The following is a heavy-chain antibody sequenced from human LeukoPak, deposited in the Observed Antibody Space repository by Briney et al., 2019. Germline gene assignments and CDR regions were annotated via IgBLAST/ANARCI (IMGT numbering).Heavy chain of an antibody. CDR2: IDTTTSYK. J-gene: IGHJ3*02. V-gene: IGHV3-21*01. D-gene: IGHD3-10*01. CDR3: ARGRSITILRGVAISVGFDI. Sequence: PGGSLRLSCAASGFTFSTHGMNWVRQAPGKGLEWVSFIDTTTSYKYYADSVKGRFTISRDNAKNSLYLQMNSLRADDTAFYYCARGRSITILRGVAISVGFDIWGQGTMVTVSS. CDR1: GFTFSTHG.